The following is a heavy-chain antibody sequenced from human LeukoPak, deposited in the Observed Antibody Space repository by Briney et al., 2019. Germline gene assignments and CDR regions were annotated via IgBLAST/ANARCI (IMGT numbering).Heavy chain of an antibody. J-gene: IGHJ6*03. CDR1: GYTFTGYY. CDR2: INPNSGGT. Sequence: ASVKVSCKASGYTFTGYYMHWVRQAPGQGLEWMGWINPNSGGTNYAQKFQGRVTMTRDTSISTAYMELSRLRSDDTAVYYCARLYYGSGSYHYYYYYYMDVWGKGTTVTVSS. CDR3: ARLYYGSGSYHYYYYYYMDV. V-gene: IGHV1-2*02. D-gene: IGHD3-10*01.